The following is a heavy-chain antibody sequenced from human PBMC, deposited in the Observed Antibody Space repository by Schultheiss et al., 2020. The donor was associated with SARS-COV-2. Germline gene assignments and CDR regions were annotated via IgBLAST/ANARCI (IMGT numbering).Heavy chain of an antibody. CDR3: ARTLYYDSRGDAFDI. V-gene: IGHV3-33*03. J-gene: IGHJ3*02. Sequence: GESLKISCAASGFTFSSYGMHWVRQVPGKGLEWVAVIWYDGSNKYYADSVKGRFTISRDNAKNSLYLQMNSLRAEDTAVYYCARTLYYDSRGDAFDIWGQGTMVTVSS. D-gene: IGHD3-22*01. CDR1: GFTFSSYG. CDR2: IWYDGSNK.